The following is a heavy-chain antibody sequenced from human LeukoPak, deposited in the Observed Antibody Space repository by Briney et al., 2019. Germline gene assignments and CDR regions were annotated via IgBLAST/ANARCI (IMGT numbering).Heavy chain of an antibody. CDR1: GFSFSDYY. CDR3: ARGPIPATATPEN. J-gene: IGHJ4*02. Sequence: PGGSLRLSCAASGFSFSDYYMSWIRQAPGKGLEWVSYISPSSTHTPYADPVKGRFTISRDNAKNSLYLQMNSLRAEDTAVYYCARGPIPATATPENWGQGTLVTVSS. V-gene: IGHV3-11*06. CDR2: ISPSSTHT. D-gene: IGHD2-2*02.